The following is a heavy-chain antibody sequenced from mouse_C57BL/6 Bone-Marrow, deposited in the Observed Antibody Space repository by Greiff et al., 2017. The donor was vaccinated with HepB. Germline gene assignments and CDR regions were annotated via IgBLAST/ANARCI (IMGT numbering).Heavy chain of an antibody. V-gene: IGHV5-6*01. Sequence: EVQLQESGGDLVKPGGSLKLSCAASGFTFSSYGMSWVRQTPDKRLEWVATISSCGSYIYFPDSVKGRFPISRDNAKNTLYLQMSSLKSEDTSMYYCARLLTRGYWGQGTTLTVSS. J-gene: IGHJ2*01. CDR1: GFTFSSYG. CDR2: ISSCGSYI. CDR3: ARLLTRGY. D-gene: IGHD1-1*01.